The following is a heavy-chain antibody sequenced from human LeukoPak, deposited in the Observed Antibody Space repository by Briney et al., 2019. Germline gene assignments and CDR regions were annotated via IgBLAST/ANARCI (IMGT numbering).Heavy chain of an antibody. Sequence: GGSLRLSCAASGFTFSSYGMHWVRQAPGKGLEWVAVISYDGSNKYYADSVKGRFTISRDNSKNTLYLQMNSLRAEDTAVYYCARDRGDNWFDPWGQGTLVTVSS. J-gene: IGHJ5*02. CDR2: ISYDGSNK. V-gene: IGHV3-30*19. CDR1: GFTFSSYG. CDR3: ARDRGDNWFDP.